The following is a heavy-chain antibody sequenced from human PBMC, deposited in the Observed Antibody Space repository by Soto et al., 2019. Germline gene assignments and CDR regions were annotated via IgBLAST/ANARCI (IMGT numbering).Heavy chain of an antibody. CDR1: GGTFSSYA. CDR2: IIPIFGTA. J-gene: IGHJ6*02. V-gene: IGHV1-69*13. D-gene: IGHD2-15*01. CDR3: ATDIGAATFQDYYYYGMDV. Sequence: GASVKVSCKASGGTFSSYAISWVRQAPGQGLEWMGGIIPIFGTANYAQKFQGRVTITADESTSTAYMELSSLRSEDTAVYYCATDIGAATFQDYYYYGMDVWGQGTTVTVSS.